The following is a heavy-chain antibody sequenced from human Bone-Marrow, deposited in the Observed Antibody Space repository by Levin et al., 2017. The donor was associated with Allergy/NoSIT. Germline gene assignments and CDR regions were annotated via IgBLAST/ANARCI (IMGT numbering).Heavy chain of an antibody. V-gene: IGHV4-59*01. CDR3: ARSVAGEFDY. CDR2: FFYSGST. Sequence: SCTVSGGSISGYYWSWVRQPPGKGLEWVGHFFYSGSTNYNPSLKSRVTISINTSKNQFSLNLTSVTAADTAFYYCARSVAGEFDYWGQGTLVTVSS. D-gene: IGHD3-10*01. J-gene: IGHJ4*02. CDR1: GGSISGYY.